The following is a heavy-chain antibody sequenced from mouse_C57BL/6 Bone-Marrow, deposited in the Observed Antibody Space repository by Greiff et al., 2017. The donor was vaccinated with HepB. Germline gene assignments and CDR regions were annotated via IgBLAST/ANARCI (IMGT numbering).Heavy chain of an antibody. CDR3: ARFTGNYAMDY. D-gene: IGHD1-1*01. CDR2: ISSGGSYT. Sequence: EVMLVESGGDLVKPGGSLKLSCAASGFTFSSYGMSWVRQTPDKRLEWVATISSGGSYTYYPDSVKGRFTISRDNAKNTRYLQMSSLKSEDTAMYYCARFTGNYAMDYWGQGTSVTVSS. V-gene: IGHV5-6*01. J-gene: IGHJ4*01. CDR1: GFTFSSYG.